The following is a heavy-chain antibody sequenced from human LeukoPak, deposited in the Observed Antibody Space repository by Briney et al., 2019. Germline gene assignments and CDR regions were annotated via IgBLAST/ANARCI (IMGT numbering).Heavy chain of an antibody. V-gene: IGHV1-46*01. CDR2: INPSGGGT. CDR1: GYTFTSYY. D-gene: IGHD6-25*01. J-gene: IGHJ4*02. Sequence: ASVKVSRKVSGYTFTSYYMHWVRQAPGQGLELVAIINPSGGGTSYAQKFQGRVTMTRDTSTSTVYMELSSLRSEDTAIYYCARSMIDYISDSFLYWGQGTLVTVSS. CDR3: ARSMIDYISDSFLY.